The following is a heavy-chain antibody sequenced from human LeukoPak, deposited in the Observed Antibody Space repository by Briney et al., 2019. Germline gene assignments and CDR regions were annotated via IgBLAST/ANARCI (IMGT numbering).Heavy chain of an antibody. CDR1: GYTFTSYY. D-gene: IGHD3-22*01. Sequence: ASVKVSCKASGYTFTSYYMHWVRQAPGQGLEWMGIINPSGGSTSYAQKFQGRVIMTRDTSTGTVYMELSSLRSEDTAVYYCARWGAVEYYYDSSGYYYFDYWGQGTLVTVSS. CDR3: ARWGAVEYYYDSSGYYYFDY. J-gene: IGHJ4*02. CDR2: INPSGGST. V-gene: IGHV1-46*01.